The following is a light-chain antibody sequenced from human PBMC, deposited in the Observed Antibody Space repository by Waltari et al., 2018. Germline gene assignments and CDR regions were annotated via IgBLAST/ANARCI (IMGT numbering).Light chain of an antibody. CDR1: QSVSRA. J-gene: IGKJ1*01. V-gene: IGKV3-20*01. CDR2: GAS. CDR3: QHYLRLPVT. Sequence: EIVLTQSPGTLSLSIGERATVSCRASQSVSRALARYPQKPGQAPRLLIYGASTRATGIPDRFSGSGSGTDFSLTISRLEPDDFAVYYCQHYLRLPVTFGQGTTVEI.